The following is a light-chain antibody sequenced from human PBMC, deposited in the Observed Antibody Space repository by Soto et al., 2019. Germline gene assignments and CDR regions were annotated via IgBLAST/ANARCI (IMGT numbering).Light chain of an antibody. CDR3: QQYKFWPRT. CDR2: GAS. CDR1: QSVSTS. Sequence: EIVMTQSPATLSVSPGERVTLSCGASQSVSTSLAWYQQTPGQAPRLLIYGASTRATGVPARFSGSGSGTEFTLTISSLQSEDFAIYYCQQYKFWPRTFGQGTKVEIK. V-gene: IGKV3-15*01. J-gene: IGKJ1*01.